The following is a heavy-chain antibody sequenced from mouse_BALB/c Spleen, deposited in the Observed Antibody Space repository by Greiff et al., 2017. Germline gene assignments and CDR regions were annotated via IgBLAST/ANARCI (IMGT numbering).Heavy chain of an antibody. J-gene: IGHJ3*01. CDR2: ISSGGST. CDR1: GFTFSSYA. CDR3: ARGGFTTEFAY. Sequence: EVKLVESGGGLVKPGGSLKLSCAASGFTFSSYAMSWVRQTPEKRLEWVASISSGGSTYYPDSVKGRFTISRDNARNILYLQMSSLRSEDTAMYYCARGGFTTEFAYWGQGTLVTVSA. V-gene: IGHV5-6-5*01. D-gene: IGHD2-12*01.